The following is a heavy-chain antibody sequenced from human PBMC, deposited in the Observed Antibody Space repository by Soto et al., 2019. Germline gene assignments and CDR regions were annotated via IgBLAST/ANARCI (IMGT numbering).Heavy chain of an antibody. Sequence: ETLSLTCTVSGGSISSYYWSWIRQPPGKGLEWIGYIYYSGSTNYNPSLKSRVTISVDTSKNQFSLKLSSVTAADTAVYYCARGTPVLRYFDWSAGFDIWGQGTMVTVSS. J-gene: IGHJ3*02. D-gene: IGHD3-9*01. CDR2: IYYSGST. V-gene: IGHV4-59*01. CDR3: ARGTPVLRYFDWSAGFDI. CDR1: GGSISSYY.